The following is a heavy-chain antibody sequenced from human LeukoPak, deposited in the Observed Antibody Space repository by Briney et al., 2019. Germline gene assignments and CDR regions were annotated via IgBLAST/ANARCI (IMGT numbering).Heavy chain of an antibody. Sequence: GASVKVSCKASGYTFTSYGISWVRQAPGQGLEWMGWISAYNGNTNYAQKLQGRVTMTTDTSTSTAYMELWSLRSDDTAVYYCARDGDYGGNLYYFDYWGQGTLVTVSS. CDR3: ARDGDYGGNLYYFDY. CDR2: ISAYNGNT. J-gene: IGHJ4*02. D-gene: IGHD4-23*01. V-gene: IGHV1-18*01. CDR1: GYTFTSYG.